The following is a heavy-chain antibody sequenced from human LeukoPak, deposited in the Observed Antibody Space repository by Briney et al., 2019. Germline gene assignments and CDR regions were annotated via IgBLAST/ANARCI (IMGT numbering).Heavy chain of an antibody. V-gene: IGHV1-8*01. CDR1: GYTFTSFD. CDR2: MSPNSGNT. Sequence: ASVKVSCKASGYTFTSFDINWMRQATGQGLELMGWMSPNSGNTGYAQKFQGRVTMTTNTSISTAYMELSSLRSEDTAMYYCVRGIGVAGDYWGQGTLVTVSS. J-gene: IGHJ4*02. D-gene: IGHD6-19*01. CDR3: VRGIGVAGDY.